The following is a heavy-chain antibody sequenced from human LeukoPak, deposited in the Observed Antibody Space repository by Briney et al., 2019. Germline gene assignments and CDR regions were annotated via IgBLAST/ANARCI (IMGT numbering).Heavy chain of an antibody. CDR2: IYPDDSDT. CDR1: GYTFTNYW. D-gene: IGHD3-22*01. J-gene: IGHJ4*02. Sequence: GESLQISCEASGYTFTNYWIGWVRQMPGKGLEWMGIIYPDDSDTKYSPSFQGQVTISADKSISTAYLQWSSLKAADTAMYYCARSRDSSGYYYLIWGQGTLVTVSS. CDR3: ARSRDSSGYYYLI. V-gene: IGHV5-51*01.